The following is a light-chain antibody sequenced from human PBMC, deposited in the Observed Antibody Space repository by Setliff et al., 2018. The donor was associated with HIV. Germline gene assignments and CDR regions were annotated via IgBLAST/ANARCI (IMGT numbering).Light chain of an antibody. Sequence: QSALAQPASVSGSPGQSITISCTGTSSDVGGYNYVSWYQQHPGKVPKLMIYDVSNRPSGVSDRFSGSKSGNTASLTISGLLAEDEADYYCSSSTSSSTLVFGGGTK. CDR1: SSDVGGYNY. CDR2: DVS. J-gene: IGLJ2*01. V-gene: IGLV2-14*03. CDR3: SSSTSSSTLV.